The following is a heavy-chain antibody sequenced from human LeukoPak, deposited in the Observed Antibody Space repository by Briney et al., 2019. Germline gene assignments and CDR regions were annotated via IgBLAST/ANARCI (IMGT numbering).Heavy chain of an antibody. CDR1: GFTVSSNY. CDR2: IYSGGST. CDR3: ARTYYDILTGYSLFDY. V-gene: IGHV3-53*01. D-gene: IGHD3-9*01. Sequence: GGSLRLSCAASGFTVSSNYMGWVREAPGKGLEWVSVIYSGGSTYYADSVKGRFTISRDNSKNTLYLQMNSLRAEDTAVYYCARTYYDILTGYSLFDYWGQGTLVTVSS. J-gene: IGHJ4*02.